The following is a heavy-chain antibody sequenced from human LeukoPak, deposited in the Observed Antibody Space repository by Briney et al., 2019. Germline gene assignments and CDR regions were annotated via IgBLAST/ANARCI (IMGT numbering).Heavy chain of an antibody. Sequence: GESLKISCKGSGYRFTNYWIGWVRQMPGKGLELMGIIYPDDSDTRYRPSFQGQVTISADKSISTAYLRWSSLKASDTAIYYCARGGFCTGTSCYLAWFDPWGQGTLVTVSS. CDR1: GYRFTNYW. J-gene: IGHJ5*02. D-gene: IGHD2-2*01. CDR2: IYPDDSDT. V-gene: IGHV5-51*01. CDR3: ARGGFCTGTSCYLAWFDP.